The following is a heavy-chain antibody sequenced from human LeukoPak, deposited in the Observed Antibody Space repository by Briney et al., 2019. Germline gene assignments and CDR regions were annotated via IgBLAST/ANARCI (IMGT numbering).Heavy chain of an antibody. V-gene: IGHV3-15*01. Sequence: GGSLRLSCAASGFTFSNAWMSWVRQAPGKGLEWVGRIKSKTDGGTTDYAAPVKGRFTISRDDSKNTLYLQMNSLKTEDTAVYYCTWFGELYHPWVDYWGQGTLVTVSS. CDR1: GFTFSNAW. CDR2: IKSKTDGGTT. J-gene: IGHJ4*02. D-gene: IGHD3-10*01. CDR3: TWFGELYHPWVDY.